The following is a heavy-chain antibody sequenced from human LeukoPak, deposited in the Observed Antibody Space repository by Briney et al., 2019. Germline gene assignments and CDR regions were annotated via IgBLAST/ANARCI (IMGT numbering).Heavy chain of an antibody. CDR2: ISAYNGNT. CDR1: GYTFTSYG. J-gene: IGHJ6*02. CDR3: ARDGSGSYLYYYYGMDV. Sequence: ASVKVSCKASGYTFTSYGISWVRQAPGQGLEWMGWISAYNGNTNYAQKPQGRVTMTTDTSTSTAYMELRSLRSDDTAVYYCARDGSGSYLYYYYGMDVWGQGTTVTVSS. D-gene: IGHD3-10*01. V-gene: IGHV1-18*01.